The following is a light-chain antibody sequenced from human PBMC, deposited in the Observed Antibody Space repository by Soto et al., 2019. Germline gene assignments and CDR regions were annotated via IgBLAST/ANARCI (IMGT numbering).Light chain of an antibody. Sequence: QAALTQPASVSGSPGQSITISCTGTSSDVGSYNLVSWYQQHPGKAPKLMIYEGSKRPSGISSRFSGSKSGNTASLTISGLQAEDEADFYCCSYASSGTYVFGTGTKVTVL. CDR1: SSDVGSYNL. CDR3: CSYASSGTYV. CDR2: EGS. J-gene: IGLJ1*01. V-gene: IGLV2-23*01.